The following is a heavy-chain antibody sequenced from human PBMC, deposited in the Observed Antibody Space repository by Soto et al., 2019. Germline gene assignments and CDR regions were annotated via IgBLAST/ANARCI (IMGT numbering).Heavy chain of an antibody. V-gene: IGHV1-2*02. D-gene: IGHD6-13*01. CDR1: GYTFTGYY. Sequence: ASVKVSCKASGYTFTGYYMHWVRQAPGQGLEWMGWINPNSGGTNYAQKFQGRVTMTRDTSISTAYMELSSLRSDDTAVYYCARDRVVKGYSSSWYYYYYGMDVWGQGTTVTVSS. CDR3: ARDRVVKGYSSSWYYYYYGMDV. J-gene: IGHJ6*02. CDR2: INPNSGGT.